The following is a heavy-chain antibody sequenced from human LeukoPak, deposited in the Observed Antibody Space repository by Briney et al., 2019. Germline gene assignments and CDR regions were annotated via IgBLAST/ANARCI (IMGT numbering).Heavy chain of an antibody. D-gene: IGHD6-6*01. Sequence: SQTLSLTCVISGDSVSSNSVAWNWIRQSPSRGLEWLGKTYYRSKWNNDYAVSVKSRITINPDTSKNQFSLQLDSVSPEDTAVYYCARQYRGVFDYWGQGTLATVSS. V-gene: IGHV6-1*01. J-gene: IGHJ4*02. CDR3: ARQYRGVFDY. CDR1: GDSVSSNSVA. CDR2: TYYRSKWNN.